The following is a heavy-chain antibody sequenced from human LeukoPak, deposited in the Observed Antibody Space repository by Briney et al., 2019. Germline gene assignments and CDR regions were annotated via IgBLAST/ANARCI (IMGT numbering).Heavy chain of an antibody. Sequence: GGSLRLSCAASGFTFSSYAMTWVRQAPGKGLEWVSAISGSGGSTYYADSVKGRFTISRDNAKNSLYLQMNSLRVEDAAVYYCASYSIPGAYVWGQGTTVTVSS. CDR1: GFTFSSYA. J-gene: IGHJ6*02. V-gene: IGHV3-23*01. CDR3: ASYSIPGAYV. CDR2: ISGSGGST. D-gene: IGHD4-11*01.